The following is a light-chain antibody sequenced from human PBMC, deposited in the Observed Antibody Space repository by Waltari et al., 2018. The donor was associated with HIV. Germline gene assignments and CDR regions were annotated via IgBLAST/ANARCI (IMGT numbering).Light chain of an antibody. J-gene: IGKJ2*01. V-gene: IGKV3-20*01. CDR3: QHYGSSPYT. Sequence: EIVLTQSPGTLSLSPGERATLSCRASQSVSSSHLAWYQQKPGQAPRLLFYGASSRATGIPDRFSGSGSGTDFTLTISRLEPEDFAVYYCQHYGSSPYTFGQGTKLEIK. CDR1: QSVSSSH. CDR2: GAS.